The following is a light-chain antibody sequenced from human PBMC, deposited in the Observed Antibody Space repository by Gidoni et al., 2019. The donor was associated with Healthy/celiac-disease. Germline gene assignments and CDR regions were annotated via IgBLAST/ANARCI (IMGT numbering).Light chain of an antibody. CDR3: CSYAGSYTYVV. CDR2: DVS. V-gene: IGLV2-11*01. J-gene: IGLJ2*01. Sequence: QSALTQPPSVSGSPGQSVTISCTGTSSDVGGYNYVSWYQQLPGKAPKLMIYDVSKRPSRVPDRFSGSKSDNTASLTISGLQAEDEADYHCCSYAGSYTYVVFGGGTKLTVL. CDR1: SSDVGGYNY.